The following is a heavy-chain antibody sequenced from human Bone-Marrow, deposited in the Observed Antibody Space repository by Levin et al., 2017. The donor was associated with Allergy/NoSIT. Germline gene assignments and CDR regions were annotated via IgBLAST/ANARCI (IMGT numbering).Heavy chain of an antibody. Sequence: GESLKISCAASGFTFSSYEMNWVRQAPGKGLEWVSYISSSGSTIYYADSVKGRFTISRDNAKNSLYLQMNSLRAEDTAVYYCARAGITIFGVADWFDPWGQGTLVTVSS. V-gene: IGHV3-48*03. D-gene: IGHD3-3*01. CDR2: ISSSGSTI. J-gene: IGHJ5*02. CDR3: ARAGITIFGVADWFDP. CDR1: GFTFSSYE.